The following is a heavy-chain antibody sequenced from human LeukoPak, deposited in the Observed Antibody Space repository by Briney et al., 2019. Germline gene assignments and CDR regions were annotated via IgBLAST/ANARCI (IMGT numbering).Heavy chain of an antibody. CDR1: GYTFTGYY. CDR3: ARGLYYYDSSDYYEDY. CDR2: INPSGGST. J-gene: IGHJ4*02. D-gene: IGHD3-22*01. Sequence: ASVKVSCKASGYTFTGYYMHWVRQAPGQGLEWMGIINPSGGSTSYAQKFQGRVTMTRDTSTSTVYMELSSLRSEDTAVYYCARGLYYYDSSDYYEDYWGQGTLVTVSS. V-gene: IGHV1-46*01.